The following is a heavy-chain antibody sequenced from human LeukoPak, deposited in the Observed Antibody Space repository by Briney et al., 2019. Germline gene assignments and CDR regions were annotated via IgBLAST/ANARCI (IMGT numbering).Heavy chain of an antibody. CDR3: ATTVRFNWFDP. CDR2: IYYSGST. D-gene: IGHD4-17*01. V-gene: IGHV4-59*01. J-gene: IGHJ5*02. Sequence: PSETLSLTCTVSGGSISSYYWSWIRQPPGKGLEWIGYIYYSGSTNYSPSLKSRVTISVDTSKNQFSLKLSSVTAADTAVYYCATTVRFNWFDPWGQGTLVTVSS. CDR1: GGSISSYY.